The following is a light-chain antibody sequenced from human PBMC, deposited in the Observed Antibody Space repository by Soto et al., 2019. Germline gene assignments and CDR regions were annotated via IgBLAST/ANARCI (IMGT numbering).Light chain of an antibody. J-gene: IGKJ1*01. CDR3: QHYNSYSEA. Sequence: GDTVTITCRASQSISSYLNWYQQKQGKAPKLLIYKASTLKSGVPSRFSGSGYGTEFNLTISSLQTDDFATYYCQHYNSYSEAFGQGTKVDIK. CDR2: KAS. V-gene: IGKV1-5*03. CDR1: QSISSY.